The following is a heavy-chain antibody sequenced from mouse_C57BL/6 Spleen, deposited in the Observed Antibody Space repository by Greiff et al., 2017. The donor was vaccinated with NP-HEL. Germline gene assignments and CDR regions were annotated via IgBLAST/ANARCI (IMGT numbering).Heavy chain of an antibody. V-gene: IGHV5-9-1*02. D-gene: IGHD2-4*01. CDR3: TRDSDYDIAY. CDR1: GFTFSSYA. CDR2: ISSGGDYI. J-gene: IGHJ3*01. Sequence: EVKVVESGEGLVKPGGSLKLSCAASGFTFSSYAMSWVRQTPEKRLEWVAYISSGGDYIYYADTVKGRFTISRDNARNTLYLQMSSLKSEDTAMYYCTRDSDYDIAYWGQGTLVTVSA.